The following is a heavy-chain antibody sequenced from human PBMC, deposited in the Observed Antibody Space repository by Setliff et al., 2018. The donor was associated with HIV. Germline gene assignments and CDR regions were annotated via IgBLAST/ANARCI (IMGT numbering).Heavy chain of an antibody. J-gene: IGHJ4*02. CDR1: GFTFSSYA. D-gene: IGHD7-27*01. CDR3: ARDAGGAGEYFDY. Sequence: RLSCAASGFTFSSYAMHWVRQAPGKGLEWVAVISYDGSNKYYADSVKGRFTISRDNSKNTLYLQMNSLRAEDTAVYYCARDAGGAGEYFDYWGQGTRVTVSS. CDR2: ISYDGSNK. V-gene: IGHV3-30*04.